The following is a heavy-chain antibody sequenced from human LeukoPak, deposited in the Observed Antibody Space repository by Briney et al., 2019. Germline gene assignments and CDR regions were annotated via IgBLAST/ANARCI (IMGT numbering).Heavy chain of an antibody. D-gene: IGHD3-9*01. J-gene: IGHJ4*02. V-gene: IGHV3-30*18. Sequence: GRSLRLSCAASGFTFRSYGLHRGLQSPGKDLTQLAVISYEGSNKYYADSVKGRLTISRDNSKDTLYLQMNSLRAEDSAVFFKPKTAYDILTGYYRGYFGYWGQGTLVTVSS. CDR3: PKTAYDILTGYYRGYFGY. CDR1: GFTFRSYG. CDR2: ISYEGSNK.